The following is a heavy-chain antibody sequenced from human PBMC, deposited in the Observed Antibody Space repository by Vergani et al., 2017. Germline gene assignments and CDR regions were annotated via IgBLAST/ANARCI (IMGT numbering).Heavy chain of an antibody. CDR3: ARITMVRGVIIHNWFDP. Sequence: QITLKESGPTLVKPTQTLTLTCTFSGFSLSTSGVGVGWIRQPPGKALEWLALIYWDDDKRYSTSLKSRLTISKDTSKSQVVLTMTNMDPVDTATYYCARITMVRGVIIHNWFDPWGQGTLVTVSS. CDR1: GFSLSTSGVG. D-gene: IGHD3-10*01. V-gene: IGHV2-5*02. CDR2: IYWDDDK. J-gene: IGHJ5*02.